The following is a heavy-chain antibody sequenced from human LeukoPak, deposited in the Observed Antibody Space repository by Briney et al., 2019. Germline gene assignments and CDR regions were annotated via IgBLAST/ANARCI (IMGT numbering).Heavy chain of an antibody. CDR3: ARIHGYSTGWYYFDY. J-gene: IGHJ4*02. Sequence: GGSLRLSCAASGFTFSDYYMSWIRQAPGKGLEWVSYISADATTIYQADSVKGRFTISRDNAKNSLYLQMNSLPAEDTAVYYCARIHGYSTGWYYFDYWGQGTLVTVSS. CDR1: GFTFSDYY. CDR2: ISADATTI. D-gene: IGHD6-19*01. V-gene: IGHV3-11*01.